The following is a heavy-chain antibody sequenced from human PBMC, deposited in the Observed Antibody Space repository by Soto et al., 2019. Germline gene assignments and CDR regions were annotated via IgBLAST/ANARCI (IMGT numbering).Heavy chain of an antibody. CDR3: ARTRNNAFDI. CDR2: IIPIFGTA. CDR1: GGTFSSYS. V-gene: IGHV1-69*06. Sequence: SVEVSCKASGGTFSSYSISWVRQAPGQGLEWMGGIIPIFGTANYAQKFQGRVTITADKSTSTAYMELSSLRSEDTAVYYCARTRNNAFDIWGQGTMVTVSS. J-gene: IGHJ3*02. D-gene: IGHD1-1*01.